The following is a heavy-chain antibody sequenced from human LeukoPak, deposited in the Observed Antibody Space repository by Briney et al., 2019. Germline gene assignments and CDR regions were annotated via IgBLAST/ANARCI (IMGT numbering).Heavy chain of an antibody. J-gene: IGHJ3*02. D-gene: IGHD3-22*01. CDR1: GYTFTSYG. Sequence: GASVKVSCKASGYTFTSYGISWVRQAPGQGLEWMGWISAYNGNTNYAQKLQGRVTMTTDTSTSTAYMELRSLRSDDTAVYYCAKERASYYDGDAFDIWGQGTMVTVSS. V-gene: IGHV1-18*01. CDR2: ISAYNGNT. CDR3: AKERASYYDGDAFDI.